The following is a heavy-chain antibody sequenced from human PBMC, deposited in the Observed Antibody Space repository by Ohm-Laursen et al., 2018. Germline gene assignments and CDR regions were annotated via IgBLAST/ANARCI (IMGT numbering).Heavy chain of an antibody. Sequence: SLRLSCAASGFTFSSYAVSWVRQAPGKGLEWVSAISGSGGSTYYADSVKGRFTISRDNAKNSLYLQMNSLRAEDTAVYYCARGPKDSSGYYFGRSNWGQGTLVTVSS. CDR2: ISGSGGST. J-gene: IGHJ4*02. V-gene: IGHV3-23*01. CDR3: ARGPKDSSGYYFGRSN. CDR1: GFTFSSYA. D-gene: IGHD3-22*01.